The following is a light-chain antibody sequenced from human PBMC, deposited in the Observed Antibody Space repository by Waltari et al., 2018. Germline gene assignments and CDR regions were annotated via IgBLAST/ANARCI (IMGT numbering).Light chain of an antibody. CDR1: SSTIGSNT. CDR3: AAWDDSLTGVV. CDR2: RNN. J-gene: IGLJ2*01. V-gene: IGLV1-44*01. Sequence: QSVLTQPPSASGTPGQRVTISCSGGSSTIGSNTVNWYQQLPGTAPKLLIYRNNQRPSGVPDRFSGSRSGTSASLAISGLQSEDEADYSCAAWDDSLTGVVFGGGTKLTVL.